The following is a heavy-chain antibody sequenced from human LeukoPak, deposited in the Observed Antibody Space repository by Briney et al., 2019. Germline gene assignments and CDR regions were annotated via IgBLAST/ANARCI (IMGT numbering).Heavy chain of an antibody. Sequence: KPSETLSLTCTVSGGSISSYYWSWIRQPPGKGLEWIGYIYYSGSTNYNPSLKSRVTISVDTSKNQFSLKLSSVTAADTAVYYCASLDYYYYGMDVWGQGTTVTVSS. V-gene: IGHV4-59*08. CDR2: IYYSGST. J-gene: IGHJ6*02. CDR1: GGSISSYY. CDR3: ASLDYYYYGMDV.